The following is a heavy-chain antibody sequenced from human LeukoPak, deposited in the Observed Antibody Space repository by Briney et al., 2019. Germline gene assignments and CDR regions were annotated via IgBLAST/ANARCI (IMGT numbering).Heavy chain of an antibody. Sequence: GESLKISCKGSGYSFTSYWIGWVRQMPGKGLEWMGIIYPGDSDTRYSPSFQGQVTISADKPISTAYLQWSSLKASDTAMYYCATSMVRGVIIEDYFDYWGQGTLVTVSS. CDR2: IYPGDSDT. D-gene: IGHD3-10*01. V-gene: IGHV5-51*04. CDR1: GYSFTSYW. J-gene: IGHJ4*02. CDR3: ATSMVRGVIIEDYFDY.